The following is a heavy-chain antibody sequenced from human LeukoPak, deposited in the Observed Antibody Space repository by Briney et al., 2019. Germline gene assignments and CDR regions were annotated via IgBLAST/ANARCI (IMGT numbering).Heavy chain of an antibody. CDR2: ISAYNGNT. CDR1: GYTFTSYG. Sequence: ASVKVSCKASGYTFTSYGISWVRQPPGQGLEGMGWISAYNGNTNYAQKLQGRVTMTTDTSTSTAYMELRSLRSDDTAVYYCARVVANYYYYYMDVWGKGTTVTVSS. J-gene: IGHJ6*03. D-gene: IGHD2-15*01. V-gene: IGHV1-18*01. CDR3: ARVVANYYYYYMDV.